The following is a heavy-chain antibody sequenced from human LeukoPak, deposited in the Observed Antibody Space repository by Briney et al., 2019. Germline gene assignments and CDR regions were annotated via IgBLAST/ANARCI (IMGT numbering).Heavy chain of an antibody. CDR3: AGGYCSSTSCDKSAVDY. Sequence: SETLSLTCTVSGGSISSYYWSWIRQPPGKGLEWIGYIYYSGSTNYNPSLKSRVTISVDTSKNQFSLKLSSVTAAETAVYYCAGGYCSSTSCDKSAVDYWGQGTLVTVSS. CDR1: GGSISSYY. D-gene: IGHD2-2*01. CDR2: IYYSGST. J-gene: IGHJ4*02. V-gene: IGHV4-59*08.